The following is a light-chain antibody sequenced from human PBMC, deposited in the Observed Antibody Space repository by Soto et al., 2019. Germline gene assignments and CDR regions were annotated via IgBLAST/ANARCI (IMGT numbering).Light chain of an antibody. V-gene: IGLV2-8*01. J-gene: IGLJ1*01. CDR2: EVT. Sequence: QSVLTQPPSASGSPVQSVTISCTGNSRDIGNNNYVSWYQQHPGKAPKLMIYEVTKRPSGVPDRFSGSKSGNTASLTVSGLQAEDEADYYCCSYAGSRIFGPGTQVTVL. CDR3: CSYAGSRI. CDR1: SRDIGNNNY.